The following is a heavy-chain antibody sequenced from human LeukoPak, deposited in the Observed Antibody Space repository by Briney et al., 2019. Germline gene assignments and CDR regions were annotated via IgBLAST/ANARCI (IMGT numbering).Heavy chain of an antibody. Sequence: GGSLRLSCVASGFTFSDSGMNWVRQAPGMGLEWVSYIGPRSSTIYYADSVKGRFTISRDNAKNSLYLQMNSLRAEDTAVYYCARASIQLLSSYYYYGMDVWGQGTTVTVSS. CDR2: IGPRSSTI. D-gene: IGHD2-2*01. J-gene: IGHJ6*02. CDR3: ARASIQLLSSYYYYGMDV. CDR1: GFTFSDSG. V-gene: IGHV3-48*04.